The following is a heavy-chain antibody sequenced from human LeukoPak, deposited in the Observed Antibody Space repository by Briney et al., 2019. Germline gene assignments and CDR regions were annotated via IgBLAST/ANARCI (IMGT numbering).Heavy chain of an antibody. J-gene: IGHJ6*02. D-gene: IGHD2-8*01. Sequence: PGGSLGLSCAASGFTFSSYSMNWVRQAPGKGLEWVSYISSSSSTIYYADSVKGRFTISRDNAKNSLYLQMNSLRAEDTAVYYCARGMYYYYYGMDVWGQGTTVTVSS. CDR2: ISSSSSTI. V-gene: IGHV3-48*01. CDR3: ARGMYYYYYGMDV. CDR1: GFTFSSYS.